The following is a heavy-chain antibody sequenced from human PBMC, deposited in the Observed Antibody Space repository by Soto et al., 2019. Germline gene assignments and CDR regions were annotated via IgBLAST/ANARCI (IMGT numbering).Heavy chain of an antibody. CDR2: ISSSGSTI. V-gene: IGHV3-48*03. Sequence: PGGSLRLSCAASGFTFNSYEMTWVRQAPGKGLEWVSYISSSGSTIYYADSVRGRFIISRDNAKNSLYLQMNSLRAEDTAVYDCARKTRIHLCLFAFHLWGQGTMV. J-gene: IGHJ3*01. CDR3: ARKTRIHLCLFAFHL. CDR1: GFTFNSYE. D-gene: IGHD5-18*01.